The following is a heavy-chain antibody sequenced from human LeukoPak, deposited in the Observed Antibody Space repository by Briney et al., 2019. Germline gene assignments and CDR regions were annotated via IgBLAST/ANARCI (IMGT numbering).Heavy chain of an antibody. CDR1: GFSFRSYA. Sequence: PGGSLRLSYEASGFSFRSYAFLWVRQASGKGLESVAAVTSGCGGTQFADAVKGRFHIFRDNEKHTLYRQMNSLRVDDTATYFRGSVPNGDYVGALGYWSQGALVTVPS. V-gene: IGHV3-23*01. D-gene: IGHD2-8*01. CDR3: GSVPNGDYVGALGY. CDR2: VTSGCGGT. J-gene: IGHJ4*01.